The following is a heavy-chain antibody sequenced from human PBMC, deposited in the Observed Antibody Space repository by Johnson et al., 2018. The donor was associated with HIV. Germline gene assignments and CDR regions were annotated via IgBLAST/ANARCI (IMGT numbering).Heavy chain of an antibody. CDR2: IWFDGKNK. D-gene: IGHD6-13*01. J-gene: IGHJ3*02. V-gene: IGHV3-33*01. CDR3: ARDQEAAAGQDDAFDI. CDR1: GFSFSNHG. Sequence: QMQLVESGGGVVQSGRSLRLSCIASGFSFSNHGMHWVRQAPGKGLEWVARIWFDGKNKNYADSVRGRFTISRDNSRNTVYLEMNSLRAEDTAVYYCARDQEAAAGQDDAFDIWGQGTMVTVSS.